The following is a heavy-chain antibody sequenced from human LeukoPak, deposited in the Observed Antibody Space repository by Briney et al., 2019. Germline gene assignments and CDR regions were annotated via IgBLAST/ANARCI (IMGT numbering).Heavy chain of an antibody. CDR3: ARDQPGYDILTGYYSLHYFDY. D-gene: IGHD3-9*01. J-gene: IGHJ4*02. V-gene: IGHV4-59*01. CDR1: GGSMSGNY. CDR2: MYYSGST. Sequence: SSETLSLTCTVSGGSMSGNYWGWIRQPPGKGLEWIGYMYYSGSTTYNPSLESRVTISGDTSKNQFSLKLSSVTAADTAVYYCARDQPGYDILTGYYSLHYFDYWGQGTLVTVSS.